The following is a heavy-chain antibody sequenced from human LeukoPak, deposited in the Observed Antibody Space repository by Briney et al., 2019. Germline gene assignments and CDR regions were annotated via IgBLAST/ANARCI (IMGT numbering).Heavy chain of an antibody. CDR2: IIPIFGIA. D-gene: IGHD1-26*01. CDR1: GGTFSSYA. CDR3: ARGVGATGFDY. Sequence: SVKVSCKASGGTFSSYAISWVRQAPGQGLEWMGRIIPIFGIANYAQKFQGRVTITADKSTSTAYMELGSLRSEDTAVYYCARGVGATGFDYWGQGTLVTVSS. V-gene: IGHV1-69*04. J-gene: IGHJ4*02.